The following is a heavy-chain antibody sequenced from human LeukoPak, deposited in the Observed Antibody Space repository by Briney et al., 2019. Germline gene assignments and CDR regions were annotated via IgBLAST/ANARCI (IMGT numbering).Heavy chain of an antibody. CDR3: AGGGWSQFDY. CDR2: IYTSGSA. D-gene: IGHD6-19*01. V-gene: IGHV4-61*02. CDR1: GGSISSGSYY. J-gene: IGHJ4*02. Sequence: SQTLSLTCTVSGGSISSGSYYWSWIRQPAGKGLEWIGRIYTSGSANYNPSLKSRVTISVDTSKNQFSLKLSSVTAADTAVYYCAGGGWSQFDYWGQGTLVTVSS.